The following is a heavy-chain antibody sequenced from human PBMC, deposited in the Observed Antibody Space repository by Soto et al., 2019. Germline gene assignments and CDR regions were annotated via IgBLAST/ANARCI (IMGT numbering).Heavy chain of an antibody. D-gene: IGHD3-22*01. J-gene: IGHJ4*02. CDR1: GFTFSSYS. V-gene: IGHV3-48*02. CDR2: ISSSSSTI. CDR3: ARGGYYYDSSGYFGYY. Sequence: GGSLRLSCAASGFTFSSYSMNWVRQAPGKGLEWVSYISSSSSTIYYADSVKGRFTISRDNAKNSLYLQMNSLRDEDTAVYYCARGGYYYDSSGYFGYYWGQGTLVTISS.